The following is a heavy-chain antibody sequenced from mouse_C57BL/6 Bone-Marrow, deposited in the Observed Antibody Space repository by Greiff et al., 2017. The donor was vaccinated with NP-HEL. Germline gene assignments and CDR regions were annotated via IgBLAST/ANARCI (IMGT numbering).Heavy chain of an antibody. Sequence: VQLQQSGAELVRPGASVKLSCTASGFTIKDDYMHWVKQRPEQGLEWIGWIDPENGDTEYASKFQGKATITADTSSNTAYLQLSSLTSEDTAVYYCTYYDYGFAYWGQGTLVTVSA. CDR3: TYYDYGFAY. CDR1: GFTIKDDY. CDR2: IDPENGDT. D-gene: IGHD2-4*01. J-gene: IGHJ3*01. V-gene: IGHV14-4*01.